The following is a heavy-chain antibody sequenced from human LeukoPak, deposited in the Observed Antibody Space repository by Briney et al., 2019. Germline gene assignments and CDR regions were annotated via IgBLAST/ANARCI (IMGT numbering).Heavy chain of an antibody. D-gene: IGHD2-2*01. V-gene: IGHV1-2*06. CDR3: ARMYVPAAAHKYYYYYYGMDV. J-gene: IGHJ6*02. CDR2: INPNSGGT. CDR1: GYTFTGYY. Sequence: GASVTVSCKASGYTFTGYYMHWVRQAPGQGLEWMGRINPNSGGTNYAQKFQGRVTMTRDTSIGTAYMELSRLRSDDTAVYYCARMYVPAAAHKYYYYYYGMDVWGQGTTVTVSS.